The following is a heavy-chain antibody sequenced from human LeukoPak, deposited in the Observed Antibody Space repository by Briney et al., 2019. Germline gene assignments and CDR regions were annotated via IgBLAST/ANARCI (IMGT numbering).Heavy chain of an antibody. J-gene: IGHJ4*02. V-gene: IGHV3-74*01. Sequence: PGGSLRLSCAASGFTFSSYWMHWVRQAPGKGLVWVSRINSDGSSTSYADSVKGRFTIPRDNATNTLYLKMNSMRAEDTSVYLFARTIDYWGQGTLVTVSS. CDR2: INSDGSST. CDR3: ARTIDY. CDR1: GFTFSSYW.